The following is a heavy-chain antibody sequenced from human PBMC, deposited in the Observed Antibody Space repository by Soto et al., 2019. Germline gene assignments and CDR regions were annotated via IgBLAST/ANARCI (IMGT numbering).Heavy chain of an antibody. V-gene: IGHV2-5*02. D-gene: IGHD6-19*01. CDR2: IYWDDDK. Sequence: QITLKESGPTLVKPTQTLTLTCTFSGFSLSTSGVGVGWIRQPPGKALEWLALIYWDDDKRYSPSLKSRLTITEDTSKNQVVLTMTNMYPVDTATYYCAHSWAATYSIGWYWFDPWGQGTLVTVSS. CDR3: AHSWAATYSIGWYWFDP. J-gene: IGHJ5*02. CDR1: GFSLSTSGVG.